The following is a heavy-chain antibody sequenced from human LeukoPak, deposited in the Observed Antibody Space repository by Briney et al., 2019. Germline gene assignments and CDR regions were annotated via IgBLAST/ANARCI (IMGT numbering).Heavy chain of an antibody. CDR1: GFTFSSYA. D-gene: IGHD3-10*01. Sequence: PGRSLRLFCAASGFTFSSYAMHWVRQAAGKGLEWVAIISYDGTNKYQADSVKGRCTISRDNSKNTLYLQMNSLRGEDTAVYYCARGSWRLVRGAASFEYWGQGTLVTVSS. CDR3: ARGSWRLVRGAASFEY. J-gene: IGHJ4*02. V-gene: IGHV3-30-3*01. CDR2: ISYDGTNK.